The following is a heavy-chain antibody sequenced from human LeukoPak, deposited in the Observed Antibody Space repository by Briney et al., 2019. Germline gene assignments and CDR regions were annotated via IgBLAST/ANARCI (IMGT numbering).Heavy chain of an antibody. J-gene: IGHJ4*02. Sequence: SETLSLTCTVSGGSISSYYWSWIRQPPGKGLEWIGYIYYSGGTNYNPSLKSRVTISVDTSKNQFSLKLSSVTAADTAVYYCARGSDRGYRKTFDYWGQGTLVTVSS. CDR3: ARGSDRGYRKTFDY. D-gene: IGHD5-18*01. CDR2: IYYSGGT. V-gene: IGHV4-59*12. CDR1: GGSISSYY.